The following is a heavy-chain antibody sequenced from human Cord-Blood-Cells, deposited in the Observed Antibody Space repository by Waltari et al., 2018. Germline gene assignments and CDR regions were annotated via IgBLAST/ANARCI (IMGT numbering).Heavy chain of an antibody. J-gene: IGHJ4*02. CDR2: ISGSGGST. D-gene: IGHD3-3*01. CDR1: GFTFSSYA. Sequence: EVQLLESGGGLVQPGGSLRLSCAASGFTFSSYAMSWVRQAPGKGLEWVSAISGSGGSTYYADSVKGRFTISRDNSKNTLYLQMNSLRAEDTAVYYCAKAKTPYDFWSGYFDYWGQGTLVTVSS. CDR3: AKAKTPYDFWSGYFDY. V-gene: IGHV3-23*01.